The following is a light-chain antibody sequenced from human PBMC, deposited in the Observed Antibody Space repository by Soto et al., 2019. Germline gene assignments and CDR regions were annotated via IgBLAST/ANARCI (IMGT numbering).Light chain of an antibody. Sequence: QSVLTQPPSASGSPGQSVTVSCTGTSRDVGGWHFVSWYQQHPGKAPKLMIYEVSKRPSGVPDRFSGSKSGNTASLTVSGLQAEDEADYFCSSYAGSMFYVFGTGPKVTVL. CDR3: SSYAGSMFYV. CDR1: SRDVGGWHF. J-gene: IGLJ1*01. CDR2: EVS. V-gene: IGLV2-8*01.